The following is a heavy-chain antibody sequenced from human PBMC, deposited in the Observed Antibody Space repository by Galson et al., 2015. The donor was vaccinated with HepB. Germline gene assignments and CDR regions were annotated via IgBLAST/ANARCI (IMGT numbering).Heavy chain of an antibody. V-gene: IGHV4-39*01. D-gene: IGHD1-26*01. J-gene: IGHJ3*02. Sequence: ETLSLTCTVSGDSISTSLYYWAWIRQGPGKDLEWIGSVYYGGTTYYSPSFQGRVAMSVDASKNQLFLTLTSVTAADTAVYYCARPLVLNGRFYPGVGPFYIWGQGTMVTVS. CDR3: ARPLVLNGRFYPGVGPFYI. CDR1: GDSISTSLYY. CDR2: VYYGGTT.